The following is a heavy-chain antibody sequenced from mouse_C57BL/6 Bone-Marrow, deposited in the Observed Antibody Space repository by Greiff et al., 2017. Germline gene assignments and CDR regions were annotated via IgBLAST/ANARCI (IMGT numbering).Heavy chain of an antibody. V-gene: IGHV1-7*01. D-gene: IGHD1-1*01. J-gene: IGHJ2*01. CDR2: INPSSGYT. Sequence: VQLQQSGAELAKPGASVKLSCKASGYTFTSYWMHWVKQRPGQGLEWIGYINPSSGYTKYNQKFKDKATLTADKSSSTAYMQLSSLTCEDSAVYYCAKNYYGSSYYYWGQGTTLTVSS. CDR1: GYTFTSYW. CDR3: AKNYYGSSYYY.